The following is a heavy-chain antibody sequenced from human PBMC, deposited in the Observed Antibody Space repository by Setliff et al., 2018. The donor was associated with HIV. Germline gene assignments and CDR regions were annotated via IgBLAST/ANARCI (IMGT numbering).Heavy chain of an antibody. CDR1: GFTFSDYY. CDR3: ARDYNYIFDS. V-gene: IGHV3-11*06. Sequence: GGSLRLSCAASGFTFSDYYLNWFRLAPGKGLEWISHITNTGSSTNYADSVKGRFTISRDDARNSVYLEMNNLRAEDTAIYYCARDYNYIFDSWGQGVLVTVSS. D-gene: IGHD3-22*01. CDR2: ITNTGSST. J-gene: IGHJ4*02.